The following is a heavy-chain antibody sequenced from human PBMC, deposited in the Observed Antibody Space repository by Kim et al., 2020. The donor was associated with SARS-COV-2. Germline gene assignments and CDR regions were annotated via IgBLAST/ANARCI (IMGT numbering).Heavy chain of an antibody. D-gene: IGHD6-13*01. V-gene: IGHV3-11*01. Sequence: KHPYNISRDNAKNSMYLQMNSLRAEDTAVYYCATIYNRHTRSWFGYNHWGQGTLVTVSS. J-gene: IGHJ5*02. CDR3: ATIYNRHTRSWFGYNH.